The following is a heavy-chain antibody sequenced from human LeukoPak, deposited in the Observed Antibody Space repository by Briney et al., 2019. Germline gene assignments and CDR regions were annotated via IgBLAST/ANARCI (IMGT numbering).Heavy chain of an antibody. CDR1: GFTVSINS. J-gene: IGHJ4*02. D-gene: IGHD6-13*01. V-gene: IGHV3-53*01. Sequence: GGSLRLSCTVSGFTVSINSMSWVRQAPGKGLEWVSFIYSGGNTHYSDSVKGRFTISRDNSKNTLYLQMNSLRAEDTAVYYCAKSRPRQQLVLLFDYWGQGTLVTVSS. CDR2: IYSGGNT. CDR3: AKSRPRQQLVLLFDY.